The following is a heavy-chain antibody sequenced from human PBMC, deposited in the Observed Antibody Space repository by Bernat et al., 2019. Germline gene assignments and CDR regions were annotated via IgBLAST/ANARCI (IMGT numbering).Heavy chain of an antibody. J-gene: IGHJ5*02. Sequence: EVQLLESGGGLVQPGGSLRLSCAASGFTFSSYAMTWVRQAPGKGLEWVSGIGASGGSTYYADSVKGRFTISRDNSKNTLYLQMSSLRVDDMAVYYCARQDDFWSGFVVWGQGTLVTVSS. CDR3: ARQDDFWSGFVV. D-gene: IGHD3-3*01. CDR1: GFTFSSYA. CDR2: IGASGGST. V-gene: IGHV3-23*01.